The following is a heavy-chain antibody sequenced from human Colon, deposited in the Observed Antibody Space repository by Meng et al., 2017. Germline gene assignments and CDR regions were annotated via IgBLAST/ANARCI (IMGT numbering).Heavy chain of an antibody. J-gene: IGHJ4*02. CDR3: AKDPGHNLVTDYGDY. D-gene: IGHD2-21*02. V-gene: IGHV3-66*02. CDR2: IHGGGNT. CDR1: GFTVSSNY. Sequence: GESLKISCAASGFTVSSNYMSWVRQAPGKGLEWVSVIHGGGNTYYADSVKGRFTISRDNSKNTLYLQMNSLRPEDTAVYYCAKDPGHNLVTDYGDYWGQGTLVTVSS.